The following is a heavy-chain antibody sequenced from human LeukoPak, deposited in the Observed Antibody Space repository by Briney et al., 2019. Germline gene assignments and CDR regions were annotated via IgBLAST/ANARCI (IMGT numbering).Heavy chain of an antibody. Sequence: GGSLRLSCAASGFTFSSYSMHWIRQAPGEGLEWISGISWNSRSIGYADSVKGRFTISRDNAKNSLYLQMNSLRAEDTAVYYCARSRAGYYFDYWGQGTLVTVSS. CDR1: GFTFSSYS. J-gene: IGHJ4*02. CDR2: ISWNSRSI. CDR3: ARSRAGYYFDY. V-gene: IGHV3-48*04.